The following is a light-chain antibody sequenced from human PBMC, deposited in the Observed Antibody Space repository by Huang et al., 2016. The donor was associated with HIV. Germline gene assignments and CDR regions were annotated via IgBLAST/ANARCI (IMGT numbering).Light chain of an antibody. CDR3: QQYNNWPRT. CDR2: GAY. V-gene: IGKV3-15*01. Sequence: EIVMTQSQATLSVSPGERATLSCRASQSVSSNLAWYQRKPGQAPRLLISGAYTRDTGIPARFSGSGSGTEFTLTISSLQSEDFAVYYCQQYNNWPRTFGQGTKVEIK. J-gene: IGKJ1*01. CDR1: QSVSSN.